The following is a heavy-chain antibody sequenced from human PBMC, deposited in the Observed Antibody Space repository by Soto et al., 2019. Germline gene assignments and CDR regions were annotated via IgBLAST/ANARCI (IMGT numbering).Heavy chain of an antibody. CDR1: GGSFTGYY. V-gene: IGHV4-34*01. D-gene: IGHD3-3*01. Sequence: QVQLQQWGAGQLKPSETLSLTCAVSGGSFTGYYWSWIRQPPGKGLEWIGDISQSGSPNYNPSLKTRVTISMYTSKIQFSLKLSSVSAADTAIYYCARGIAYNFWSGKYYFDKWGQGTLVTVSS. CDR2: ISQSGSP. CDR3: ARGIAYNFWSGKYYFDK. J-gene: IGHJ4*02.